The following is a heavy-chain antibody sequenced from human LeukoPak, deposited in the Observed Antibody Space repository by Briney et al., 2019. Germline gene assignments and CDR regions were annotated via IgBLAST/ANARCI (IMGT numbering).Heavy chain of an antibody. CDR1: GFTFSSYA. Sequence: GGSLRLSCAASGFTFSSYAMGWVRQAPGKGLEWVSAISGSGGSTYYADSVKGRFTISRDNSKNTLYLQMNSLRAEDTAVYYCAKDSLGSSSKNWFDPWGQGTPVTVSS. J-gene: IGHJ5*02. D-gene: IGHD6-13*01. CDR2: ISGSGGST. CDR3: AKDSLGSSSKNWFDP. V-gene: IGHV3-23*01.